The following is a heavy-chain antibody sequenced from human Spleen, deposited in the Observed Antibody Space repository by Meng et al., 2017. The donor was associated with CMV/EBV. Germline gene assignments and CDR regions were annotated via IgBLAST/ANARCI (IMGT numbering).Heavy chain of an antibody. J-gene: IGHJ4*02. CDR1: GFSLSTSGVG. Sequence: QITLKESGSTLVKPTQTLTLTCTFSGFSLSTSGVGVGWIRQPPGKALEWLALIYWDDDKRYSPSLKSRLTITKDTSKNQVVLTMTNMDPVDTATYYCAHRSGGVWYDNYYFDYWGQGTLVTVSS. V-gene: IGHV2-5*02. CDR3: AHRSGGVWYDNYYFDY. CDR2: IYWDDDK. D-gene: IGHD2-8*02.